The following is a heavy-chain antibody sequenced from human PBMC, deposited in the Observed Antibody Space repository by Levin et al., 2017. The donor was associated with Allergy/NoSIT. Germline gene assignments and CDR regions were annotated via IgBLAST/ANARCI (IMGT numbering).Heavy chain of an antibody. V-gene: IGHV3-48*03. CDR1: GFTFSSYE. J-gene: IGHJ5*02. CDR2: ISTSGSTI. Sequence: GESLKISCAASGFTFSSYEMSWVRQAPGKGLEWVSYISTSGSTIYYADSVKGRFTISRDNAKNSLYLQMNSLRAEDTAVYHCAREGYCSGGSCYSGWFDPWGQGTLVTVSS. D-gene: IGHD2-15*01. CDR3: AREGYCSGGSCYSGWFDP.